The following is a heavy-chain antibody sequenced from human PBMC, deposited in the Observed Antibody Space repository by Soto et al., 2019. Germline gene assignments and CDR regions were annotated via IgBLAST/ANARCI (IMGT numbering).Heavy chain of an antibody. CDR3: ATLNLSSSWNFDY. V-gene: IGHV1-24*01. J-gene: IGHJ4*02. D-gene: IGHD6-13*01. CDR2: FDPEDGET. CDR1: GYTLTELS. Sequence: ASVKVSCKVSGYTLTELSMHWVRQAPGKGLEWMGGFDPEDGETIYAQKFQGRVTMTEDTSTDTAHMELSSLRSEDTAVYYCATLNLSSSWNFDYWGQGTLVTVSS.